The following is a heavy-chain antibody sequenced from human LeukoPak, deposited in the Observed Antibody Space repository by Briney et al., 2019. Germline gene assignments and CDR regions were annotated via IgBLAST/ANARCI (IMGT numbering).Heavy chain of an antibody. V-gene: IGHV4-59*08. CDR2: IYYSGST. Sequence: SETLSLTCTVSGGSISSYYWSWIRQPPGKGLEWIGYIYYSGSTNYNPSLKSRVTISVDTSKNQFSLKLSSVTAADTAVYYCARPAYYYDSNRGSYFDYWGQGTLVTVSS. D-gene: IGHD3-22*01. CDR1: GGSISSYY. CDR3: ARPAYYYDSNRGSYFDY. J-gene: IGHJ4*02.